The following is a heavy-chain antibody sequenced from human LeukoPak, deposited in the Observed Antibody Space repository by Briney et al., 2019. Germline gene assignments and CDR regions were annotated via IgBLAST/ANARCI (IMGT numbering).Heavy chain of an antibody. CDR3: ARSTWDYYDSSGYYSAFDY. CDR1: GGTFISYA. D-gene: IGHD3-22*01. V-gene: IGHV1-69*13. J-gene: IGHJ4*02. CDR2: IIPIFGTA. Sequence: GASVTVSFKASGGTFISYAISWVRQAPGQGLEWMGGIIPIFGTANYAQKFQGRVTITADESTSTAYMELSSLRSEDTAVYYCARSTWDYYDSSGYYSAFDYWGQGTLVTVSS.